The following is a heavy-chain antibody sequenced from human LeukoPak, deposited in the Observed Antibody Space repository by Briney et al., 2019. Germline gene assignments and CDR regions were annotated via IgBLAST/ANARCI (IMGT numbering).Heavy chain of an antibody. CDR1: GFTFNTYA. Sequence: PGGSLRLSCAASGFTFNTYAMHWARQAPGKGLEFVSAISSNGESTYYANSVKGRFTISRDNSKNTLYLQMGSLRAEDMAVYYCARAIHSSGYPPVDYWGQGTLVTVSS. CDR2: ISSNGEST. V-gene: IGHV3-64*01. D-gene: IGHD3-22*01. J-gene: IGHJ4*02. CDR3: ARAIHSSGYPPVDY.